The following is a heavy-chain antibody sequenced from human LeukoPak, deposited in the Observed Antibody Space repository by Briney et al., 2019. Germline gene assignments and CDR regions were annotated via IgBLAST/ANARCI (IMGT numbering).Heavy chain of an antibody. CDR3: ARERQYYDFWSGYDGRYYFDY. J-gene: IGHJ4*02. CDR2: IYTSGST. CDR1: GGSISIYY. D-gene: IGHD3-3*01. V-gene: IGHV4-4*07. Sequence: SETLSLTCTVSGGSISIYYWSWIRQPAGKGREWIGRIYTSGSTNYNPSLKSRVTMSVDTSKNQFSLKLSSVTAADTAVYYCARERQYYDFWSGYDGRYYFDYWGQGTLVTVSS.